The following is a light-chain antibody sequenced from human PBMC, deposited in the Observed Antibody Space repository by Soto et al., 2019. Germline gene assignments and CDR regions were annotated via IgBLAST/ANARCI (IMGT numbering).Light chain of an antibody. Sequence: EIVLTQSPATLSLSPGERASLSCRASQSGNNYLAWYQQKPGQAPRLLIYNASKRATCIPARFSGSGSGTDYKLTISNLEPEDLSVCHCQKRSTWPLTVGGGTKVQIK. J-gene: IGKJ4*01. CDR2: NAS. CDR1: QSGNNY. V-gene: IGKV3-11*01. CDR3: QKRSTWPLT.